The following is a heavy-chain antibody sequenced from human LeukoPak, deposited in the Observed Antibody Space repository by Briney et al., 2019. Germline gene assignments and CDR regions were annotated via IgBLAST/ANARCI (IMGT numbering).Heavy chain of an antibody. Sequence: SETLSLTCTVSGGSISSSSYCWGWIRQPPGKGLEWIGSIYYSGSTYYNPSLKSRVTISVDTSKNQFSLKLSSVTAADTAVYYCARHIWSGYYGPWGQGTLVTVSS. CDR3: ARHIWSGYYGP. D-gene: IGHD3-3*01. CDR1: GGSISSSSYC. CDR2: IYYSGST. V-gene: IGHV4-39*01. J-gene: IGHJ5*02.